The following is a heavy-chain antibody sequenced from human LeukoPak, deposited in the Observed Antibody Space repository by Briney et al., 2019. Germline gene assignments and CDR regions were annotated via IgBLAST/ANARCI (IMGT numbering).Heavy chain of an antibody. Sequence: SETLSLTCTASGGSISSYYWSWIRQPPGKGLEWIGYIYYSGSTNYNPSLKSRVTISVDTSKNQFSLKLSSVTAADTAVYYCARGLARQQLVRGYFDYWGQGTLVTVSS. J-gene: IGHJ4*02. CDR1: GGSISSYY. D-gene: IGHD6-13*01. CDR2: IYYSGST. V-gene: IGHV4-59*01. CDR3: ARGLARQQLVRGYFDY.